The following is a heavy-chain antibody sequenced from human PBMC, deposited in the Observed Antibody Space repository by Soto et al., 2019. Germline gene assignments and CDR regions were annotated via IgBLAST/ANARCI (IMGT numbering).Heavy chain of an antibody. D-gene: IGHD6-6*01. V-gene: IGHV1-69*13. CDR2: IIPIFGTA. CDR1: GGTFSSYA. J-gene: IGHJ6*02. CDR3: ARDNSSSPGYYYYGMDV. Sequence: SVKVSCKASGGTFSSYAISWVRQAPGQGLEWMGGIIPIFGTANYAQKFQGRVTITADESTSTAYMELSSLRSEDTAVYYCARDNSSSPGYYYYGMDVWGQGTTVTVSS.